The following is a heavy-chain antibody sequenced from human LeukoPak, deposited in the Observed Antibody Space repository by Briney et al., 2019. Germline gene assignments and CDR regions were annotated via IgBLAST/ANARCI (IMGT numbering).Heavy chain of an antibody. J-gene: IGHJ4*02. CDR1: GFTFDDYA. CDR3: AKTLAAAGSLFDY. Sequence: GRSLRLSCAASGFTFDDYAMHWVRHAPGKGLEWVSGISWNSGSIGYADSVKGRFTISRDNAKNSLYLQMNSLRAEDTALYYCAKTLAAAGSLFDYWGQGTLVTVSS. V-gene: IGHV3-9*01. D-gene: IGHD6-13*01. CDR2: ISWNSGSI.